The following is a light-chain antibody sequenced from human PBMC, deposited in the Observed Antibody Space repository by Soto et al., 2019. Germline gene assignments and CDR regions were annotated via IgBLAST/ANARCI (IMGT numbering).Light chain of an antibody. CDR1: QSVSSSY. J-gene: IGKJ4*01. CDR3: QEYGNSPRT. CDR2: GAS. Sequence: EIVLTQSPGTLSLSPGERATLSCRASQSVSSSYLAWYQQKPGQAPRLLIYGASSRATGIPDRFSGSGSGPDFTLTISRLEPADFAVYYCQEYGNSPRTVGGGTKVEIK. V-gene: IGKV3-20*01.